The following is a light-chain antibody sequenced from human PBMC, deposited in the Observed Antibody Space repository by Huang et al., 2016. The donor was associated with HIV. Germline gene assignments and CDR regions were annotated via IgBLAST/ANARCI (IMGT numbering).Light chain of an antibody. Sequence: EVVLTQSPATLSLSTGERATLSCRASQSISNYLSWYQQRAGQPPRLLIYDTSNRATGGPARFSGTGSGTDFTLTINGLEPEDFAVYYCQDRSNWPRVTFGPGTKLDVK. CDR3: QDRSNWPRVT. J-gene: IGKJ3*01. V-gene: IGKV3-11*01. CDR2: DTS. CDR1: QSISNY.